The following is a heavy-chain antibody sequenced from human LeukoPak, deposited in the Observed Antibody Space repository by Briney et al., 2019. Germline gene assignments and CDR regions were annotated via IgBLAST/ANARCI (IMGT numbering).Heavy chain of an antibody. J-gene: IGHJ4*02. Sequence: ASVKVSCKASGYTLTGYYMHWVRQAPGQGLEWMGWINPNSGGTNYAQKFQGRVTMTRDTSISTAYMELSRLRSDDTAVYYCASPSVSDYGDYAFDYWGQGTLVTVSS. D-gene: IGHD4-17*01. CDR1: GYTLTGYY. V-gene: IGHV1-2*02. CDR2: INPNSGGT. CDR3: ASPSVSDYGDYAFDY.